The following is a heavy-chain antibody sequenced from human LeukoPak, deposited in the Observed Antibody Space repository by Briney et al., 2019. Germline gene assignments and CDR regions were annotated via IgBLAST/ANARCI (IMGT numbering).Heavy chain of an antibody. CDR3: ARISAYGDYYFDY. J-gene: IGHJ4*02. CDR2: IDWDDDK. D-gene: IGHD4-17*01. CDR1: GFSLITSGMC. V-gene: IGHV2-70*01. Sequence: SGPTLVNPTQTLTLTCTFSGFSLITSGMCVSWIRQPPGKALEWLALIDWDDDKYCSTSLKTRLTISKDTFKNQVVLTMTNMDPVDTATYYCARISAYGDYYFDYWGQGTLVTVSP.